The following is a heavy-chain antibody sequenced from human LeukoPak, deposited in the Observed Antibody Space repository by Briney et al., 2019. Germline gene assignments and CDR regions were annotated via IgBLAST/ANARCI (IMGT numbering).Heavy chain of an antibody. J-gene: IGHJ3*02. V-gene: IGHV4-39*07. CDR1: GGSISSSSYY. Sequence: TSETLSLTCTVSGGSISSSSYYWGWIRQPPGKGLEWIGSIYYSGSTYYNPSLKSRVTISVDTSKNQFSLKLSSVTAADTAVYYCARGWTVVKDAFDIWGQGTMVTVSS. D-gene: IGHD4-23*01. CDR3: ARGWTVVKDAFDI. CDR2: IYYSGST.